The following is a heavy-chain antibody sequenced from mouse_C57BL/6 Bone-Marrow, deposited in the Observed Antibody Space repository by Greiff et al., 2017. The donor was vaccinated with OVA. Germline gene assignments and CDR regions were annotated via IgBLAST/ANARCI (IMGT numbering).Heavy chain of an antibody. CDR3: ARSNWGAMDY. CDR2: IRNKANGYTT. CDR1: GFTFTDYY. Sequence: EVKLVESGGGLVQPGGSLSLSCAASGFTFTDYYMSWVRQPPGKALEWLGFIRNKANGYTTEYSASVKGRFTISRDNSQSILYLQMNALRAEDSATYYCARSNWGAMDYWGQGTSVTVSS. V-gene: IGHV7-3*01. D-gene: IGHD4-1*01. J-gene: IGHJ4*01.